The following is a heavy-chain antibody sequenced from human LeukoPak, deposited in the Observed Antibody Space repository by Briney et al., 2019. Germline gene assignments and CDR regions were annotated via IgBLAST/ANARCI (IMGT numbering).Heavy chain of an antibody. CDR1: GGSISSYY. CDR2: LYTSGST. J-gene: IGHJ6*03. CDR3: ARDGHVLLWFGELSHYYYYMDV. V-gene: IGHV4-4*07. D-gene: IGHD3-10*01. Sequence: SETLSLTCTVSGGSISSYYWSWIRQPAGKGLEWIGRLYTSGSTKYNPSLKSRVTMSVDTSKNQFSLKLSSVTAADTAVYYCARDGHVLLWFGELSHYYYYMDVWGKGTTVTISS.